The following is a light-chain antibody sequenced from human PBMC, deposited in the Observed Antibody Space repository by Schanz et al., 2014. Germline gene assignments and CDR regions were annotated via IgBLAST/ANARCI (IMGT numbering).Light chain of an antibody. CDR3: CSYAGTYTWV. Sequence: QSALTQPPSASGSPGQSVAISCTGTSSDVGGYEYVSWYQQHPGKAPKLMIYDVSNRPSGVPDRFSGSKSGNTASLTISGLQAEDEADYYCCSYAGTYTWVFGGGTKLTVL. CDR2: DVS. CDR1: SSDVGGYEY. V-gene: IGLV2-11*01. J-gene: IGLJ3*02.